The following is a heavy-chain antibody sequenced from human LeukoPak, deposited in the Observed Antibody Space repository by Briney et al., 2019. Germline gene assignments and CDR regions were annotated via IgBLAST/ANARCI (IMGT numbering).Heavy chain of an antibody. D-gene: IGHD1-26*01. CDR2: IYSSGST. Sequence: SETLSLTCTVSGASISGSGYYWGWIRQPPGKGLEWIGSIYSSGSTYYNASLQSRVTISIETSKNQISLRLNSVTAADAAMYYCAKSGGYGLIDYWGQGTLVTVSS. V-gene: IGHV4-39*01. CDR1: GASISGSGYY. J-gene: IGHJ4*02. CDR3: AKSGGYGLIDY.